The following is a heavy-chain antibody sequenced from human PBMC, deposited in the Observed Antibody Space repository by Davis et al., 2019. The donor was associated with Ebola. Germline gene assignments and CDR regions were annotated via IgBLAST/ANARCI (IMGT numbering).Heavy chain of an antibody. CDR3: ARVKAARRLYYYYYYMDV. Sequence: SVKVSCKASGGTFSSYAISWVRQAPGQGLEWMGGIIPIFGTANYAQKFQGRVTITADESTSTAYMELSSLRSEDTAVYYCARVKAARRLYYYYYYMDVWGKGTTVTVSS. D-gene: IGHD2-15*01. CDR1: GGTFSSYA. V-gene: IGHV1-69*13. J-gene: IGHJ6*03. CDR2: IIPIFGTA.